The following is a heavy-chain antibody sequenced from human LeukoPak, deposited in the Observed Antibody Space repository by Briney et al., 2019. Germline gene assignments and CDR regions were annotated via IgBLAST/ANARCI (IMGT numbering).Heavy chain of an antibody. CDR1: GGSIRSYY. Sequence: SETLSLTCTVSGGSIRSYYWSWIRQPPGKGLEWIGYIYYSGSTNYNPSPKSRVTISVDTSKNQFSLKLTSVTAADTAVYYCARVYYSSSYDYWYFDLWGRGTLVTVSS. CDR3: ARVYYSSSYDYWYFDL. D-gene: IGHD6-13*01. CDR2: IYYSGST. V-gene: IGHV4-59*01. J-gene: IGHJ2*01.